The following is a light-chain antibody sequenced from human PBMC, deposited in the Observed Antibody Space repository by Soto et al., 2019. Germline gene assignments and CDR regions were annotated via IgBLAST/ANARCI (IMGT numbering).Light chain of an antibody. V-gene: IGKV3-20*01. CDR2: GAS. CDR1: QSVSGTY. J-gene: IGKJ3*01. CDR3: QQYGTSPGLFT. Sequence: ENVLTQSPGTMSLSPWYGATLSCRGSQSVSGTYLAWYQQKPGQAPRLLIYGASNRATGIPDRFSGSGSGTDFTLTISRLEPEDFAVYSCQQYGTSPGLFTFGPGTKVDIK.